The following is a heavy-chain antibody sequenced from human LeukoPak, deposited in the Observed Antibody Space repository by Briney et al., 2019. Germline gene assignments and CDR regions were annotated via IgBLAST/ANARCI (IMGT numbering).Heavy chain of an antibody. D-gene: IGHD3-10*02. CDR3: AREPTFGELLLRRALDNWFNP. CDR2: INPNSGGT. CDR1: GYTFTGYY. V-gene: IGHV1-2*06. J-gene: IGHJ5*02. Sequence: GASVKVSCKASGYTFTGYYMHWVRQAPGQGLEWMGRINPNSGGTNYAQKFQGRVTMTRDTSISTAYMELSRLRSDDTAVYYCAREPTFGELLLRRALDNWFNPWGQGTLVTVSS.